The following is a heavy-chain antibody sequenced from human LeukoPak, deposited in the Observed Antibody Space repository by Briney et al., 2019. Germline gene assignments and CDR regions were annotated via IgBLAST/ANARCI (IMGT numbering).Heavy chain of an antibody. D-gene: IGHD3-3*01. CDR1: GGTFSSYA. Sequence: SVKVSCKASGGTFSSYAISWVRQAPGQGLEWMGGIIPIFGTANYAQKFQGRVTITADESTSTAYMELSSLRSEDTAVYYCRITIFGVVSDFDYWGQGTLVTVSS. CDR2: IIPIFGTA. V-gene: IGHV1-69*01. CDR3: RITIFGVVSDFDY. J-gene: IGHJ4*02.